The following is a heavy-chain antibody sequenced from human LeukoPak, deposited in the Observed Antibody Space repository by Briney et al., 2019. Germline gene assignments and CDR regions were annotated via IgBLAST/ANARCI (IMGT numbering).Heavy chain of an antibody. D-gene: IGHD1-26*01. CDR3: ARGSATTLYYYYYMDV. J-gene: IGHJ6*03. Sequence: GRSLRLSCAASGFSFSNNPMHWVRQAPGRGLEWVAVSSSDGNNEYSADSVKGRFTISRDNSKNTLYLQMDSLRPEDTAVYYCARGSATTLYYYYYMDVWGKGTTVTVSS. V-gene: IGHV3-30*01. CDR1: GFSFSNNP. CDR2: SSSDGNNE.